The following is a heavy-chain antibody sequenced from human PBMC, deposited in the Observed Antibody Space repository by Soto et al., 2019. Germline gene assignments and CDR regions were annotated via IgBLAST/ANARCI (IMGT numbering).Heavy chain of an antibody. CDR3: TRDIGGKGAY. CDR2: IDEYGSTI. V-gene: IGHV3-74*01. D-gene: IGHD3-10*01. J-gene: IGHJ4*02. Sequence: EVQLVESGGGLVQPGGSLRLSCAASGFTFSSYWMHWVRQVPGKGLLWVSRIDEYGSTINYADSVKGRFTISRDNARNTLYLEMNSLRAEDTALYYCTRDIGGKGAYWGPETLVTVSS. CDR1: GFTFSSYW.